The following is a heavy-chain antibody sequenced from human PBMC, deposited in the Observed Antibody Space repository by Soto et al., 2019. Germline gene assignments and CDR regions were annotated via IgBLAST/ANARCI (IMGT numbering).Heavy chain of an antibody. V-gene: IGHV3-7*01. CDR3: ARPRGYDTLTGYPYYFDD. J-gene: IGHJ4*02. CDR1: GLTFSSYW. D-gene: IGHD3-9*01. CDR2: IKQDGSAK. Sequence: SLGLSGVASGLTFSSYWMSWVRQAPGKGLEWVANIKQDGSAKYYVDSVKGRFSISRDNAKNSLYLQMDSLRAEDTAAYYCARPRGYDTLTGYPYYFDDRRQRTHVT.